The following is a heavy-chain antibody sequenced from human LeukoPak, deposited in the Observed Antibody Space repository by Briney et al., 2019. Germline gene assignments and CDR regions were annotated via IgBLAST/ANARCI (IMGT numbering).Heavy chain of an antibody. V-gene: IGHV3-33*01. Sequence: PGGSLRLSCAASGFTFSSYGMHWVRQAPGKGLEWVAVIWSDGSDKYYADSVKGRFTISRDNSKNTLYLQMNSLRAEDTAVYYCARVYNTNYAYFDYWGQGTPVTVSS. D-gene: IGHD5-24*01. J-gene: IGHJ4*02. CDR1: GFTFSSYG. CDR3: ARVYNTNYAYFDY. CDR2: IWSDGSDK.